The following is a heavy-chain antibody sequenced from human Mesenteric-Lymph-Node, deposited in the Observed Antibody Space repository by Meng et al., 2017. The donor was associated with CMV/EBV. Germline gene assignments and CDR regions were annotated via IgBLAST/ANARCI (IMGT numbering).Heavy chain of an antibody. V-gene: IGHV4-34*01. D-gene: IGHD3-9*01. CDR3: ARGSSYDILTGYFDY. CDR2: INHSGST. Sequence: QWGAGLLKPSETLSVTCAVYGGSFSCFYWNWIRQSPEKGLEWIGEINHSGSTTYNPSFTSRIIISVDTSTNQISLNMSSVTAADTAVYYCARGSSYDILTGYFDYWGQGALVTVSS. CDR1: GGSFSCFY. J-gene: IGHJ4*02.